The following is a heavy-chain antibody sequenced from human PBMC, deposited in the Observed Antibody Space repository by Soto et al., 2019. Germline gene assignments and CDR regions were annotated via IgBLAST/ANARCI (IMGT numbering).Heavy chain of an antibody. V-gene: IGHV4-31*03. CDR3: ARDGSVHCSGGSCYRAFDY. CDR2: IYYSGST. D-gene: IGHD2-15*01. CDR1: GGSISSGGYY. Sequence: SETLSLTCTVSGGSISSGGYYWSWIRQHPGKGLEWIGYIYYSGSTYYNPSLKSRVTISVDTSKNQFSLKLSSVTAADTAGYYCARDGSVHCSGGSCYRAFDYWGHGSLVTVSS. J-gene: IGHJ4*01.